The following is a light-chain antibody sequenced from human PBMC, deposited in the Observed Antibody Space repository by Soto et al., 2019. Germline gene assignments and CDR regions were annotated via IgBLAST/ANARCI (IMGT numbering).Light chain of an antibody. V-gene: IGKV3-15*01. CDR2: GIS. CDR3: QQHNYWPIT. J-gene: IGKJ5*01. Sequence: EIVMTQSPGTLSLSPGEKVTLSCRASQSVDSNFLAWYQKTPGQARRLLVYGISTRATDIPARFSGSGSGTEFTLTINSLQSEDFAIYYCQQHNYWPITFGQGTRLEIK. CDR1: QSVDSN.